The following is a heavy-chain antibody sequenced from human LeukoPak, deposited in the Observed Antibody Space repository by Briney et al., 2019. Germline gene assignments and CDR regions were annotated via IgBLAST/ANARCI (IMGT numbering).Heavy chain of an antibody. CDR3: ARGENCGGDCYPPYFDY. V-gene: IGHV4-59*01. J-gene: IGHJ4*02. Sequence: SETLSLTCTVSGDSISDYYWSWIRRPPGRGLEWIGYIYYTGSTNHNPSLKSRVTISVDTSKNQFSLKLTSVTPADTAVYYCARGENCGGDCYPPYFDYWGQGTLVTVSS. CDR1: GDSISDYY. CDR2: IYYTGST. D-gene: IGHD2-21*01.